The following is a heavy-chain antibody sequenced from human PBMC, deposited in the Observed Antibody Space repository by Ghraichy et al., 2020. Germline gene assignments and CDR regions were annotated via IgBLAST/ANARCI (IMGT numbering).Heavy chain of an antibody. J-gene: IGHJ4*02. Sequence: GGSLRLSCAASGFTFSSYAMSWVRQAPGKGLEWVSAISGSGGSTYYADSVKGRFTISRDNSKNTLYLQMNSLRAEDTAVYYCAKGSWDILTGYYDYWGQGTLVTVSS. D-gene: IGHD3-9*01. CDR2: ISGSGGST. CDR3: AKGSWDILTGYYDY. V-gene: IGHV3-23*01. CDR1: GFTFSSYA.